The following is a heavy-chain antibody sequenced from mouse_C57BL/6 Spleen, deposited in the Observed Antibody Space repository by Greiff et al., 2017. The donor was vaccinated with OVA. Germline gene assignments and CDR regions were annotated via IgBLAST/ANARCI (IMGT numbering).Heavy chain of an antibody. D-gene: IGHD2-4*01. CDR2: ISSGSSTI. V-gene: IGHV5-17*01. J-gene: IGHJ4*01. CDR1: GFTFSDYG. CDR3: AIIYYDYDGDY. Sequence: DVMLVESGGGLVKPGGSLKLSCAASGFTFSDYGMHWVRQAPEKGLEWVAYISSGSSTIYYADTVKGRFTISRDNAKNTLFLQMTSLRSEDTAMYYCAIIYYDYDGDYWGQGTSVTVSS.